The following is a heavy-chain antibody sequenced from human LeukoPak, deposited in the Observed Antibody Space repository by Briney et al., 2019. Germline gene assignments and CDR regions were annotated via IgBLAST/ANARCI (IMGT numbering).Heavy chain of an antibody. V-gene: IGHV4-59*01. D-gene: IGHD6-19*01. CDR3: ASVESYSGGSDAFDI. Sequence: SETLSLTCTVSGSSISSYYWSWIRQPPGKGLEWIGYIYYSGSTNYNPSLKSRVTISVDTSKNQFSLKLSSVTAADTAVYYCASVESYSGGSDAFDIWGQGTMVTVSS. CDR1: GSSISSYY. CDR2: IYYSGST. J-gene: IGHJ3*02.